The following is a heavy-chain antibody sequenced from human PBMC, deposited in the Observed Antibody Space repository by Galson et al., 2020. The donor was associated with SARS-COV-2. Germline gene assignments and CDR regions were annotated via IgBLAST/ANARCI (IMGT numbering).Heavy chain of an antibody. V-gene: IGHV3-9*01. CDR2: ISWNSGSV. J-gene: IGHJ5*02. CDR3: VKGVIAAQFLGADWFDP. D-gene: IGHD3-10*01. CDR1: GFTFEDFA. Sequence: PGGSLRLSCVASGFTFEDFAMHWVRQVPGKGLEWVSGISWNSGSVGYGDSVKGRFTISRDNSENSLYLQMNSLRAEDTALYYCVKGVIAAQFLGADWFDPWGQGTQVTVSS.